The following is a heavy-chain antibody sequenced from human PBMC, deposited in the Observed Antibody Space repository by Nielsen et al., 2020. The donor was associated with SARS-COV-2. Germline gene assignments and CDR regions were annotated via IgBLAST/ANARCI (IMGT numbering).Heavy chain of an antibody. CDR1: GFIFSNYW. CDR2: IKPDGSEK. J-gene: IGHJ3*01. V-gene: IGHV3-7*01. Sequence: GGSLRLSCVGSGFIFSNYWMSWVRQAPGKGLEWVADIKPDGSEKFYVDSVKGRFTISRDNAKNSMSLQMNSLRVEDTAVYYCARDWSRAFDVWGQGTMVTVSS. CDR3: ARDWSRAFDV.